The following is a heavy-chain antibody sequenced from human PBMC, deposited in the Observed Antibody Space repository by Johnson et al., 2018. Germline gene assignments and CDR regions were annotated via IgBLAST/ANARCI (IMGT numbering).Heavy chain of an antibody. D-gene: IGHD2/OR15-2a*01. CDR1: GASIRSYY. Sequence: QVQLQESGPGLVKPSETLSLTCTVTGASIRSYYWSWIRQPAGEGLEWIGRMYISGNNNYNPSLKNRVRMSLDTSKNRFSLNLTSVTAAGTAVYYCAGEHIVIAPGGMDVGGQGITVTVSS. J-gene: IGHJ6*02. CDR2: MYISGNN. V-gene: IGHV4-4*07. CDR3: AGEHIVIAPGGMDV.